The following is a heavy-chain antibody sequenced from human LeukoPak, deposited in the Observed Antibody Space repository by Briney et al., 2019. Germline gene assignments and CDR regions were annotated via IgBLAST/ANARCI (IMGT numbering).Heavy chain of an antibody. Sequence: GGSLRLSCAASGFTFSSYGMHWVRQAPGKGLEWVAVIWYDGSNKYYADSVKGRFTISRDNSKNTLYLQMNSLRAEDTAVYYCAREGYDYVWGSYRQRNSFDYWGQGTLVTVSS. CDR2: IWYDGSNK. D-gene: IGHD3-16*02. J-gene: IGHJ4*02. CDR1: GFTFSSYG. CDR3: AREGYDYVWGSYRQRNSFDY. V-gene: IGHV3-33*01.